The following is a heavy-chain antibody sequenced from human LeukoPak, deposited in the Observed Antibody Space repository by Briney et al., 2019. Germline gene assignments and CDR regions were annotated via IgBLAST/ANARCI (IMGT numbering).Heavy chain of an antibody. D-gene: IGHD3-22*01. V-gene: IGHV4-59*01. J-gene: IGHJ4*02. CDR1: GGSFSGYY. CDR3: ARGRDDSSGYYYY. CDR2: IYYSGST. Sequence: PSETLSLTCAVYGGSFSGYYWSWIRQPPGKGLEWIGYIYYSGSTNYNPSLKSRVTISVDTSKNQFSLKLSSVTAADTAVYYCARGRDDSSGYYYYWGQGALVTVSS.